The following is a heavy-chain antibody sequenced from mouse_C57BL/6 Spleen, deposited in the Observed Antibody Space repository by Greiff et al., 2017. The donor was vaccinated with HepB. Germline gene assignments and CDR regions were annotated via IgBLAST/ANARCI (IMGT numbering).Heavy chain of an antibody. CDR1: GYTFTSYW. V-gene: IGHV1-69*01. D-gene: IGHD4-1*01. J-gene: IGHJ4*01. CDR3: GRGNWDYYAMDY. CDR2: SDPSDSYT. Sequence: QVQLQQPGAELVMPGASVKLSCKASGYTFTSYWMHWVKQRPGQGLEWIGESDPSDSYTNYNQKFKGKSTLTVDKSSSKAYMQLSSLTSEDSAVYYCGRGNWDYYAMDYWGRGTAVTVSS.